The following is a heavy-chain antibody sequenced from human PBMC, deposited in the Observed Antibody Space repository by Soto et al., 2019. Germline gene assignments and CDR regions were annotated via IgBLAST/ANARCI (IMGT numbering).Heavy chain of an antibody. D-gene: IGHD5-12*01. CDR1: GYTFFTYD. Sequence: QVHLVQSGVEVKTPGASVKVSCQASGYTFFTYDISWLRQAPGQGLEWMGWISTYSGDTKYAQKFQGRVTMTTDTSTTTAYLELRSLRSDDTAVYYCARNHGPTTSENGFDLWGQGTLVTVSS. CDR2: ISTYSGDT. CDR3: ARNHGPTTSENGFDL. V-gene: IGHV1-18*01. J-gene: IGHJ5*02.